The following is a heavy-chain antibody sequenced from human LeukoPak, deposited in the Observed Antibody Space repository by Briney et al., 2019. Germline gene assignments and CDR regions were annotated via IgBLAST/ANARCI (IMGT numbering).Heavy chain of an antibody. CDR2: IYSGGST. CDR1: GFTFSSLV. Sequence: GRSLRLSCAASGFTFSSLVMHWVRQAPGKGLEWVSVIYSGGSTYYADSVKGRFTISRDNSKNTLYLQMNSLRAEDTAVYYCAAIVGAYDAFDIWGQGTMVTVSS. D-gene: IGHD1-26*01. CDR3: AAIVGAYDAFDI. J-gene: IGHJ3*02. V-gene: IGHV3-53*01.